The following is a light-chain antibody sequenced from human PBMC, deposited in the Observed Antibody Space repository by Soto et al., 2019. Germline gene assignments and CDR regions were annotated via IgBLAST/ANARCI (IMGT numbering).Light chain of an antibody. Sequence: QSVLTQPPSASGTPGQRVTISCSGSSSNIGSYTENWYQHFPGTAPKLLIYSNNQRPSGVPDRFSGSKSGTSASLAISGLQSEDEADYYCAAWDDSPTGYVFGTGTKLTVL. J-gene: IGLJ1*01. V-gene: IGLV1-44*01. CDR3: AAWDDSPTGYV. CDR2: SNN. CDR1: SSNIGSYT.